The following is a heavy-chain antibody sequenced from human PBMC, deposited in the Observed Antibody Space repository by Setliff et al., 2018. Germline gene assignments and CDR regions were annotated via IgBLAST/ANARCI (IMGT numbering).Heavy chain of an antibody. D-gene: IGHD2-2*01. Sequence: GGSVKVSCKASGYTFTSYAMHWVRQAPGQRLEWMGWINAGNGNTKYSQKFQGRVTITRDTSASTAYMELSSLRSEDTAVYYCARDGFEIVVVPAAIYYYYYMDVWGKGTTVTVSS. J-gene: IGHJ6*03. CDR2: INAGNGNT. CDR3: ARDGFEIVVVPAAIYYYYYMDV. V-gene: IGHV1-3*01. CDR1: GYTFTSYA.